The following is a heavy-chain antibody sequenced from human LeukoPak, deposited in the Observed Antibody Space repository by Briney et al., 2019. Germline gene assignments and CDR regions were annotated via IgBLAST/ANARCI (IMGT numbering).Heavy chain of an antibody. CDR2: INSDGSST. D-gene: IGHD6-19*01. CDR3: ASHQYSSGRRGAWFDP. Sequence: GGSLRLSCAASGFTFSSYWMHWVRHAPGKGLVWVSRINSDGSSTSYADSVKGRFTISRDNAKNTLYLQMNSLRAEDTAVYYCASHQYSSGRRGAWFDPWGQGTLVTVSS. J-gene: IGHJ5*02. CDR1: GFTFSSYW. V-gene: IGHV3-74*01.